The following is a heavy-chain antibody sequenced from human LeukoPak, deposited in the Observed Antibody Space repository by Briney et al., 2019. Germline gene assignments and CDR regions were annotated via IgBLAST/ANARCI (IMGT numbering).Heavy chain of an antibody. CDR1: GGSFSGYY. D-gene: IGHD3-3*01. Sequence: SETLSLTCAVYGGSFSGYYWSWIRQPPGKGLEWTREINHSGSTNYNPSLKSRVTISVDTSKNQFSLKLSSVTAADTAVYYCARGPQTSTIFGVVIPYDAFDIWGQGTMVTVSS. CDR2: INHSGST. CDR3: ARGPQTSTIFGVVIPYDAFDI. V-gene: IGHV4-34*01. J-gene: IGHJ3*02.